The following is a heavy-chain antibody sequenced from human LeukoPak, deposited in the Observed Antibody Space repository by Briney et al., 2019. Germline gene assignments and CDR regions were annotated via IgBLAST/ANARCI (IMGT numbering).Heavy chain of an antibody. CDR3: ARSSRYRHGGYLQH. CDR1: GGSFSGYY. J-gene: IGHJ1*01. CDR2: INHSGST. D-gene: IGHD6-13*01. Sequence: SETLSLTCAVYGGSFSGYYWSWIRQPPGKGLEWIGEINHSGSTNYNPSLKSRVTISVDTSKNQFSLKLSSVTAADTAVYYCARSSRYRHGGYLQHRGQGTLVNVSS. V-gene: IGHV4-34*01.